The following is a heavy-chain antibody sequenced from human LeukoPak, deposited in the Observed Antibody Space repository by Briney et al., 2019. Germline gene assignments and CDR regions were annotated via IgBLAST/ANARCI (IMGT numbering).Heavy chain of an antibody. CDR3: ARGADTSAYYYYFDY. J-gene: IGHJ4*02. V-gene: IGHV4-59*01. D-gene: IGHD3-22*01. CDR2: VYYSGSS. Sequence: PSETLSLTCTVSGGSISYYHWTWVRQPPGKGLEWIGYVYYSGSSSYNPSLKSRVTMSVDTSTNQFSLRLSSVTAADTAVYFCARGADTSAYYYYFDYWGQGILVAVSS. CDR1: GGSISYYH.